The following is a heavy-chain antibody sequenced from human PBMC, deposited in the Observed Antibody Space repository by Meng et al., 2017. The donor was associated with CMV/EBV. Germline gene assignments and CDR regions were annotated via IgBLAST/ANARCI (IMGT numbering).Heavy chain of an antibody. CDR3: ARDLKSFDFWSGYSNYYYYGMDV. J-gene: IGHJ6*02. CDR1: GYTFTGYY. Sequence: ASVKVSCKASGYTFTGYYMHWVRQAPGQGLEWMGWINPNSGGTNYAQKFQGRVTMTRDTSISTAYMELSRLRSDDTAVYYCARDLKSFDFWSGYSNYYYYGMDVWDQGTTVTVSS. V-gene: IGHV1-2*02. D-gene: IGHD3-3*01. CDR2: INPNSGGT.